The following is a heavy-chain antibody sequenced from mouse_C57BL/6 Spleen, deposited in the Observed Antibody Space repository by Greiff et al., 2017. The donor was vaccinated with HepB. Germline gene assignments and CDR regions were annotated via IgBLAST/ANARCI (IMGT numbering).Heavy chain of an antibody. CDR2: INYDGSST. Sequence: EVMLVESEGGLVQPGSSMKLSCTASGFTFSDYYMAWVRQVPEKGLEWVANINYDGSSTYYLDSLKSRFIISRDNAKNILYLQMSSLKSEDTATYYCASPYDYDEGSAMDYWGQGTSVTVSS. CDR3: ASPYDYDEGSAMDY. CDR1: GFTFSDYY. V-gene: IGHV5-16*01. D-gene: IGHD2-4*01. J-gene: IGHJ4*01.